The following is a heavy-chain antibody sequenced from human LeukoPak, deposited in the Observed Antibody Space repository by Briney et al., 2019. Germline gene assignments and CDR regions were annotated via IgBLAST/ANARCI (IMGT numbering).Heavy chain of an antibody. V-gene: IGHV1-46*01. Sequence: ASVKVSCKASGYTFTSYYMHWVRQAPGQGLEWMGIINPSGGSTSYAQKFQGRVTTTRDTSTSTVYMELSSLRSEDTAVYYCAGEGSGSYLYYYYGMDVWGQGTTVTVSS. CDR3: AGEGSGSYLYYYYGMDV. D-gene: IGHD1-26*01. J-gene: IGHJ6*02. CDR2: INPSGGST. CDR1: GYTFTSYY.